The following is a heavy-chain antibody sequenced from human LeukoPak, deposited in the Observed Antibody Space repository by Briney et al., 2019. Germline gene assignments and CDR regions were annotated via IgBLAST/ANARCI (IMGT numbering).Heavy chain of an antibody. CDR1: GFTFSSYG. V-gene: IGHV3-30*02. CDR3: AKDEGYSSSWYDY. CDR2: IRYDGSNK. Sequence: GGSLRLSCAASGFTFSSYGMHWVRQAPGKGLEWVAFIRYDGSNKYYADSVKGRFTIPRDNSKNTLYLQMNSLKAEDTAVYYCAKDEGYSSSWYDYWGQGTLVTVSS. D-gene: IGHD6-13*01. J-gene: IGHJ4*02.